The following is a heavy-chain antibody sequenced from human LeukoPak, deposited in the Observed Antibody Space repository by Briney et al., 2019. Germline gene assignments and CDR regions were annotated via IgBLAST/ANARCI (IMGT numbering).Heavy chain of an antibody. J-gene: IGHJ4*02. D-gene: IGHD6-19*01. CDR3: ARDVALGVAGTFDY. Sequence: PSETLSLTCTVSGGSISSSSYYWGWIRQPPGKGLEWIGSIYYSGSTYYNPSLKSRVTISVDTSKNQFSLKLSSVTAADTAVYYCARDVALGVAGTFDYWGQGTLVTVSS. V-gene: IGHV4-39*07. CDR2: IYYSGST. CDR1: GGSISSSSYY.